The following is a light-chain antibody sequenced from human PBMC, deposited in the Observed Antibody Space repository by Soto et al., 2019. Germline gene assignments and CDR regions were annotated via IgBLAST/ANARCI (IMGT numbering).Light chain of an antibody. Sequence: DIQMTQSPFSLSASVGDRVTTTCQARQDVRKYLSWYQQKARKAPKLLIYDASNLETGVPSRFSGSGSGTDFTFTISSLQPEDIATYYCQQRHNLPHTFGPGTKVD. CDR3: QQRHNLPHT. V-gene: IGKV1-33*01. J-gene: IGKJ3*01. CDR2: DAS. CDR1: QDVRKY.